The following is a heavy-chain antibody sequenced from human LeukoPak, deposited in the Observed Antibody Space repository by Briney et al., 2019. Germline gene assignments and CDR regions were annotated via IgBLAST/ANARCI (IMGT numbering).Heavy chain of an antibody. J-gene: IGHJ4*02. D-gene: IGHD6-19*01. V-gene: IGHV3-20*04. CDR3: ARALAVADAYYFDY. Sequence: GGSLRLSCAASGVTFDDYGMSWVRQAPGQGLEWVSGINWNGGSRGYADSVKGRFTISRDNAKNSLYLQMNSLRAEDTALYYCARALAVADAYYFDYWGQGTLVTVSS. CDR2: INWNGGSR. CDR1: GVTFDDYG.